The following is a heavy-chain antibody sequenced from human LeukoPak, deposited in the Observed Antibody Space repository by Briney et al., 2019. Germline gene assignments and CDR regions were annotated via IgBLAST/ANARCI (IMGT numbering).Heavy chain of an antibody. Sequence: GRSLRLSCAASGFTFSSYAMHWVRQAPGKGLEWVAVISYDGSNKYYADSVKGRFTISRDNSKNTLYLQMNSLRAEDTAVYYCARDLEGYSSGWTHFQHWGQGTLVTASS. CDR1: GFTFSSYA. V-gene: IGHV3-30*04. J-gene: IGHJ1*01. CDR3: ARDLEGYSSGWTHFQH. CDR2: ISYDGSNK. D-gene: IGHD6-19*01.